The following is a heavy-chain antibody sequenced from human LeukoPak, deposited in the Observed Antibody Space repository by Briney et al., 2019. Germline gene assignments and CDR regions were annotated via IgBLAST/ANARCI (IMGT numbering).Heavy chain of an antibody. V-gene: IGHV1-18*01. CDR2: ISPENGDT. CDR1: GYTFVTFG. CDR3: ARVFGYYFFYMDV. Sequence: ASVKVSCKASGYTFVTFGLIWVRQAPGQGLEWMGWISPENGDTNYAQNFQDRVTMTTDTSTNTAYMELRNLTSDDTAVYFCARVFGYYFFYMDVWGEGTTVIISS. J-gene: IGHJ6*03. D-gene: IGHD3-3*01.